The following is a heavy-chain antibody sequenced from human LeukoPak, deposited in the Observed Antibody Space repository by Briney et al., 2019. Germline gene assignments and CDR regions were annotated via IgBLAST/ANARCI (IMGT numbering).Heavy chain of an antibody. CDR3: ARDAGYGESLGDY. J-gene: IGHJ4*02. Sequence: ASVKGSCKASGYTFTSDVISWVRQAPGQGLEWIGWISAYNGNTNYAQKLQGRVTMTTDTSTSTAYMELRSLRSDDTAVYYCARDAGYGESLGDYWGQGTLVTVSS. CDR2: ISAYNGNT. V-gene: IGHV1-18*04. D-gene: IGHD4-17*01. CDR1: GYTFTSDV.